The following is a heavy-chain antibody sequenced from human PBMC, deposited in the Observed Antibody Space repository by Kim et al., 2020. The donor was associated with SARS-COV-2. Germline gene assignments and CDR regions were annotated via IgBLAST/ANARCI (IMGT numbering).Heavy chain of an antibody. V-gene: IGHV3-21*01. CDR2: ISSSSSYI. J-gene: IGHJ4*02. CDR1: GFTFSSYS. CDR3: ARGQVDSSGSLDY. D-gene: IGHD3-22*01. Sequence: GGSLRLSCAASGFTFSSYSMNWVRQAPGKGLEWVSSISSSSSYIYYADSVKGRFTISRDNAKNSLYLQMNSLRAEDTAVYYCARGQVDSSGSLDYWGQGTLVTVSS.